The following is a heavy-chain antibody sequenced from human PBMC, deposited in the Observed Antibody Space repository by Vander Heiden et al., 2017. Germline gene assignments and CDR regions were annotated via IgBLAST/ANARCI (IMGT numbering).Heavy chain of an antibody. D-gene: IGHD3-22*01. J-gene: IGHJ4*02. CDR2: ISYDGSNK. CDR1: GFTFSSYG. CDR3: AKERYDSSGYFDY. Sequence: QVQLVESGGGVVQPGRSLRLSCAASGFTFSSYGMHWVRQAPGKGLEWVAVISYDGSNKYYADSVKGRFTISRDNSKNTLYLQMNSLRAEDTAVYYCAKERYDSSGYFDYWGQGTLVTVSS. V-gene: IGHV3-30*18.